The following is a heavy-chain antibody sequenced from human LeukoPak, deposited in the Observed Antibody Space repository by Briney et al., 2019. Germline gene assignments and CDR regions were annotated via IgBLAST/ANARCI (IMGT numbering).Heavy chain of an antibody. CDR2: IYHSGST. V-gene: IGHV4-30-2*01. J-gene: IGHJ4*02. D-gene: IGHD3-22*01. CDR1: GGSISSGGYS. CDR3: ARGSLNYDSSGLPGYFDY. Sequence: PSETLSLTCAVSGGSISSGGYSWSWIQQPPGKGLEWIGYIYHSGSTYYNPSLKSRVTISVDRSKNQFSLKLSSVTAADTAVYYCARGSLNYDSSGLPGYFDYWGQGTLVTVSS.